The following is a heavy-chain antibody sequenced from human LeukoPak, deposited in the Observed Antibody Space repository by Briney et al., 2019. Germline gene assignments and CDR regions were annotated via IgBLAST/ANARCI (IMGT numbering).Heavy chain of an antibody. CDR2: IWYDGSNK. CDR3: AKSGTNYYYYMDV. V-gene: IGHV3-33*06. CDR1: GFTFSSYG. Sequence: GGSLRLSCAASGFTFSSYGMHWVRQAPGKGLEWVAVIWYDGSNKYYADSVKGRFTISRDNSKNTLYLQMNSLRAEDTAVYYCAKSGTNYYYYMDVWGKGTTVTASS. J-gene: IGHJ6*03. D-gene: IGHD3-10*01.